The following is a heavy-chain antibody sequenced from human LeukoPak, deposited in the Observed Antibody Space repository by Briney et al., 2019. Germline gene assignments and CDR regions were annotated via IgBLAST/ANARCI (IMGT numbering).Heavy chain of an antibody. J-gene: IGHJ4*02. CDR2: INPNSGGT. D-gene: IGHD3-22*01. V-gene: IGHV1-2*06. CDR1: GYTFTGYY. Sequence: VASVKVSCKASGYTFTGYYMHWVRQAPGQGLEWMGRINPNSGGTNYAQKFQGRVTVTRDTSISTAYMELSRLRSDDTAVYYCASTMIVVADLYYFDYWGQGTLVTVSS. CDR3: ASTMIVVADLYYFDY.